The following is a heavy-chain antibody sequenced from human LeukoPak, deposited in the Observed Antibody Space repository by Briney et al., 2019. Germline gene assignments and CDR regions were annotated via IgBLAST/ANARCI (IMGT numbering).Heavy chain of an antibody. CDR1: GGSISSGGYY. D-gene: IGHD3-22*01. V-gene: IGHV4-31*03. Sequence: SETLSLTCTVSGGSISSGGYYWSWIRQHPGKGLEWIGYIYYSGSTYYNPSHKSRVTISVDTSKNQFSLKLSSVTAADTAVYYCARDPLNYHDSSGYDYYYGMDVWGQGTTVTVSS. J-gene: IGHJ6*02. CDR2: IYYSGST. CDR3: ARDPLNYHDSSGYDYYYGMDV.